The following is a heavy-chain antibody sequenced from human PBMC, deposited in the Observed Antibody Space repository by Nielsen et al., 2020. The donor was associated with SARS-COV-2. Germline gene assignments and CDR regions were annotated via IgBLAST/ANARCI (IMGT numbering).Heavy chain of an antibody. CDR3: ARIKNYYDSSGYSDAFDI. CDR2: ISSSGSTI. D-gene: IGHD3-22*01. CDR1: GFTFSSYE. Sequence: GESLKISCAASGFTFSSYEMNWVRQAPGKGLEWVSYISSSGSTIYYADSVKGRFTISRDNAKNSLYLQMNSLRAEDTAVYYCARIKNYYDSSGYSDAFDIWGQGTMVTVSS. J-gene: IGHJ3*02. V-gene: IGHV3-48*03.